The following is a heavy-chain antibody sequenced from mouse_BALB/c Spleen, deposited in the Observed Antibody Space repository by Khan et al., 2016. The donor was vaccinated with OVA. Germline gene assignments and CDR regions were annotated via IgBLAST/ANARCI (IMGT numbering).Heavy chain of an antibody. V-gene: IGHV3-2*02. D-gene: IGHD2-3*01. J-gene: IGHJ2*01. CDR3: AVIRFYDGYSFFDY. CDR2: ISYSGST. Sequence: EVQLQESGPGLVKPSQSLSLTCTVTGYSITSDYAWTWIRQFPGDKLEWMGYISYSGSTSYHPSLKSRITITRDTSKNRFFLQLNSVTTEDTATYYCAVIRFYDGYSFFDYWGQGTTLTVSS. CDR1: GYSITSDYA.